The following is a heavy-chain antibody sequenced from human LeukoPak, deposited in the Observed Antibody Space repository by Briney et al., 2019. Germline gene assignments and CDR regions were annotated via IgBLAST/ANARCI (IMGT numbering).Heavy chain of an antibody. V-gene: IGHV3-21*01. D-gene: IGHD3-22*01. CDR3: ARDVHYYDSSGYYPTGPYYFDY. CDR1: GFTFSSYS. CDR2: ISSSSSFI. J-gene: IGHJ4*02. Sequence: PGGSLRLSCAASGFTFSSYSMNWVRQAPGKGLEWVSSISSSSSFIYYADSVKGRFTISRDNAKNSLFLQMNSLRAEDKAMYYCARDVHYYDSSGYYPTGPYYFDYWGQGTLVTVSS.